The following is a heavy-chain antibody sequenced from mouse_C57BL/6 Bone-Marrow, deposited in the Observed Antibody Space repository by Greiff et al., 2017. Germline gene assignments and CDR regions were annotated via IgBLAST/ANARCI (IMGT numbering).Heavy chain of an antibody. CDR2: IWRGGST. Sequence: QVQLKQSGPGLVQPSQSLSITCTVSGFSLTSYGVHWVRQSPGKGLEWLGVIWRGGSTDYNAASMSRLSITKDNSKSQVFFKMNSLQADDTAIYYCAKDSYDYDEGHFDYWGQGTTLTVSS. CDR3: AKDSYDYDEGHFDY. D-gene: IGHD2-4*01. V-gene: IGHV2-5*01. CDR1: GFSLTSYG. J-gene: IGHJ2*01.